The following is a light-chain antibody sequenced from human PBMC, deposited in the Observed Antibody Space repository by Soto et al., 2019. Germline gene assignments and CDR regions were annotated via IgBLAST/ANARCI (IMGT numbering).Light chain of an antibody. CDR2: RNN. V-gene: IGLV1-47*01. CDR3: QSYDSSLSGFVL. Sequence: QSVLTQPPSASGTPGQSLTISCSGSNSDIGSNYVYWYQQLPGTAPKLLIYRNNQRPSGVPDRFSVSQSDTSASLAITGLQAEDEADYYCQSYDSSLSGFVLFGGGTKLTVL. CDR1: NSDIGSNY. J-gene: IGLJ2*01.